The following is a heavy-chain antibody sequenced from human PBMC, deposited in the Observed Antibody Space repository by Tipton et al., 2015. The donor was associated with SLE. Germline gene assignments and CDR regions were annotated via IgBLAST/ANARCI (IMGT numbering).Heavy chain of an antibody. J-gene: IGHJ4*02. CDR1: GGSISGDH. CDR2: IYYTGAT. CDR3: VRENWGLDY. V-gene: IGHV4-59*12. Sequence: TLSLTCTVSGGSISGDHWTWIRQPPGKGLEWIGYIYYTGATNYNPSLKSRVTISIDTSKNQFSLQLNSVTAADTAVYYCVRENWGLDYWGQGTVVTVSS. D-gene: IGHD7-27*01.